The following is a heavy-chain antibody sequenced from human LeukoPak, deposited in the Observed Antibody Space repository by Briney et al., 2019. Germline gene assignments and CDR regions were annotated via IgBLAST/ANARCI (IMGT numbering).Heavy chain of an antibody. CDR3: ARESPIVPAPLYYYYGMDV. V-gene: IGHV3-74*01. J-gene: IGHJ6*02. CDR2: INSDGSST. Sequence: GGSLRLSCAASGFTFSSYWMHWVRQAPGKGVVWVSRINSDGSSTTYADSVKGRFTISRDIAKNTLYLQMNSLRAEDTAVYYCARESPIVPAPLYYYYGMDVWGQGTTVTVSS. D-gene: IGHD2-2*01. CDR1: GFTFSSYW.